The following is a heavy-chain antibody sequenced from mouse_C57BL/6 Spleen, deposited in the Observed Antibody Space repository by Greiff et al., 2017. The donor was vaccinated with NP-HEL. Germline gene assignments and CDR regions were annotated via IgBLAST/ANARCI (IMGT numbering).Heavy chain of an antibody. Sequence: VQLQQSGAELVRPGTSVQVSCKASGYAFTNYLIEWVKQRPGQGLEWIGVINPGSGGTNYNEKFKGKATLTADKSSSTAYMQLSSLTSEDSAVYFCARDYYGSSSDYAMDYWGQGTSVTVSS. CDR2: INPGSGGT. V-gene: IGHV1-54*01. CDR1: GYAFTNYL. D-gene: IGHD1-1*01. J-gene: IGHJ4*01. CDR3: ARDYYGSSSDYAMDY.